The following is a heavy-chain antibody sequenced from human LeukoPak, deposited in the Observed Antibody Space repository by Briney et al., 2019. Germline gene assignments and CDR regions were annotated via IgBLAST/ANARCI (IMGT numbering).Heavy chain of an antibody. J-gene: IGHJ3*02. V-gene: IGHV3-15*01. CDR2: IRSKTDGGTT. CDR1: GFTLTNAW. Sequence: GRSLSLSCAPSGFTLTNAWMSWDRQAAGPGLEWVSRIRSKTDGGTTDYAAPVKGRLTSSRDDSNSTLYLQMTRLKTEDTAVYYCTTDLPAFDIWGQGTRVTVSP. CDR3: TTDLPAFDI.